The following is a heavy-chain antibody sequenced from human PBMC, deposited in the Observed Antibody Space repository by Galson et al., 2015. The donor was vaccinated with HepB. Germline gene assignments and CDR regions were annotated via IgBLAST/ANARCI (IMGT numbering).Heavy chain of an antibody. V-gene: IGHV3-33*03. CDR1: GFSFSTYG. J-gene: IGHJ4*02. CDR2: IWYDGNNK. D-gene: IGHD2-15*01. CDR3: AKDTPNPPARGWSYFDL. Sequence: SLRLSCAASGFSFSTYGMHWVRQAPGKGLEWVAVIWYDGNNKDYAHSVKGRFTISRDNAKNSLYLQLSSLRAEDTAVYYCAKDTPNPPARGWSYFDLWGQGTLVTVSS.